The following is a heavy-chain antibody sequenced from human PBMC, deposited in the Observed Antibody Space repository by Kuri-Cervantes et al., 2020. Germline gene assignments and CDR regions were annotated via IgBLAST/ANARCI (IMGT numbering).Heavy chain of an antibody. CDR3: ASIGAYCSSTSCYGLGLFDY. CDR1: RFIFSGCY. V-gene: IGHV3-13*01. D-gene: IGHD2-2*01. J-gene: IGHJ4*02. Sequence: GESLKISCAASRFIFSGCYMTCVRQATGKGLEWVSAIGTAGDTYYPGSVKGRFTISRENAKNSLYLQMNSLRAEDTAVYYCASIGAYCSSTSCYGLGLFDYWGQGTLVTVSS. CDR2: IGTAGDT.